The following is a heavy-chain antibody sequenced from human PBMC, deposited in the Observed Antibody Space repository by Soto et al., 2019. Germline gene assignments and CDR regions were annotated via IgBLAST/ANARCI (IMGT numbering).Heavy chain of an antibody. J-gene: IGHJ3*02. CDR2: ISSSSSYI. CDR3: ARGYHYYDSSGYDKWDAFDI. D-gene: IGHD3-22*01. V-gene: IGHV3-21*01. Sequence: GGSLRLSCAASGFTFSSYSMNWVRQAPGKGLEWVTSISSSSSYIYYADSVKGRFTISRDNAKNSLYLQMNSLRAEDTAVYYCARGYHYYDSSGYDKWDAFDIWGQGTMVTVSS. CDR1: GFTFSSYS.